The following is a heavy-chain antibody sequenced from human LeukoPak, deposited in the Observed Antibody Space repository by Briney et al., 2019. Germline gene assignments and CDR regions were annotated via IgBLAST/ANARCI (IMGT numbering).Heavy chain of an antibody. CDR1: GFAFRNYA. J-gene: IGHJ4*02. CDR3: AKSAGVATIYFDS. V-gene: IGHV3-23*01. Sequence: KSGGSLRLSCTASGFAFRNYAMAWVRQSPGKGLEGVAAIGSDYDRVHEDSVKGRFTISRDNSKNTLYLQMDNLRVEDTAVYFCAKSAGVATIYFDSWGQGAQVTVSS. CDR2: IGSDYDR. D-gene: IGHD5-12*01.